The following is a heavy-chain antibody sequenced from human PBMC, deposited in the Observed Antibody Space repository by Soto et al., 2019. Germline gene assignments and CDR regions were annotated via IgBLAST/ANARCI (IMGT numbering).Heavy chain of an antibody. V-gene: IGHV1-3*01. J-gene: IGHJ6*02. D-gene: IGHD2-21*02. CDR1: GYIFTNYA. CDR2: INVGTGNT. CDR3: ARGAGYCSGDCWNDYYYAMDV. Sequence: ASVKVSCKASGYIFTNYAIHWVRQAPGQRLEWVGWINVGTGNTKYSQNFQGRVTITRDTSATTAYMELSSLRSEDTAVYYCARGAGYCSGDCWNDYYYAMDVWGQGTTVTVS.